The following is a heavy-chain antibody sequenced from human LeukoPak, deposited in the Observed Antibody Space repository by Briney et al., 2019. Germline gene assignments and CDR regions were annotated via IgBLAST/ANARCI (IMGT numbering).Heavy chain of an antibody. J-gene: IGHJ6*04. D-gene: IGHD6-13*01. CDR3: ATLFSSWYLSFMDV. CDR1: GYTFTGYY. CDR2: INPNSGGT. Sequence: ASVKVSCKASGYTFTGYYMHWVRQAPGQGLEWMGWINPNSGGTNYAQKFQGRVTMTSDTSISPAYMELSRLRSDDTAVYYCATLFSSWYLSFMDVWGKGTTVTVSS. V-gene: IGHV1-2*02.